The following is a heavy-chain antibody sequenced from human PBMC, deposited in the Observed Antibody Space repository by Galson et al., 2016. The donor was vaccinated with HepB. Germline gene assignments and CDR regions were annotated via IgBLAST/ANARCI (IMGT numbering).Heavy chain of an antibody. D-gene: IGHD2-21*01. CDR1: GYTFTAHY. V-gene: IGHV1-2*06. CDR3: ANKHCGGGNCEFPLFDF. Sequence: SVKVSCKASGYTFTAHYMHWVRQAPGQGLEWMGRIHPNSGATYYPQRFQGRVTMTRDTSISTAYMELSGLRSGDTAVYYCANKHCGGGNCEFPLFDFWGQGTRVTVSS. CDR2: IHPNSGAT. J-gene: IGHJ4*02.